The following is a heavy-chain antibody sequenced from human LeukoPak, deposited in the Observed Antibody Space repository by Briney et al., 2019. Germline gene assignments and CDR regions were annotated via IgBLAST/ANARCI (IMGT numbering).Heavy chain of an antibody. Sequence: SETLSLTCTVSGGSISSYYWSWIRQPPGKGLGWIGYIYYSGSTNYNPSLKSRVTISVDTSKNQFSLNLSSVTAADTAVYYCARHNYGSGSYYVWFDPWGQGTLVTVSS. V-gene: IGHV4-59*08. CDR3: ARHNYGSGSYYVWFDP. CDR2: IYYSGST. J-gene: IGHJ5*02. CDR1: GGSISSYY. D-gene: IGHD3-10*01.